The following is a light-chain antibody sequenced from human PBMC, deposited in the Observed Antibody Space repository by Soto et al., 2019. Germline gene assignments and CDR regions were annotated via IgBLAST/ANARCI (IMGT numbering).Light chain of an antibody. CDR3: SSYAGSSNV. CDR2: GNT. Sequence: QSVLTQPPSVSGAPGQRVTISCTGSRSNIGAGYDVYWYQQFPGTAPRLLIYGNTNRPSGVPDRFSGSKSGTSASLAITGLQAEDEGDYYCSSYAGSSNVFGTGTKVTVL. V-gene: IGLV1-40*01. J-gene: IGLJ1*01. CDR1: RSNIGAGYD.